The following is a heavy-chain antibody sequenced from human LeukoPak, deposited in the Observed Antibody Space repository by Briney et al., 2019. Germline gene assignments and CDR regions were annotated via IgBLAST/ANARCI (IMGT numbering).Heavy chain of an antibody. D-gene: IGHD3-10*01. CDR3: AKDRARLLWFGATYYYYYYMDV. CDR2: ISGSGGST. V-gene: IGHV3-23*01. CDR1: GSTFSSYG. Sequence: PGGSLRLSCAASGSTFSSYGMSWVRQAPGKGLEWVSAISGSGGSTYYADSVKGRFTISRDNSKNTLYLRMNSLRAEDTAVYYCAKDRARLLWFGATYYYYYYMDVWGKGTTVTISS. J-gene: IGHJ6*03.